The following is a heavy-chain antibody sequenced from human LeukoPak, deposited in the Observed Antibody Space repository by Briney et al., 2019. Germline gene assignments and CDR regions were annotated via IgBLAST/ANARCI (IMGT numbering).Heavy chain of an antibody. CDR1: GGSISSGSYY. CDR3: AREARDSGSYYAPGRDC. V-gene: IGHV4-61*02. Sequence: SQTLSLTCTVSGGSISSGSYYWSWIRQPAGKGLEWIGRIYTSGSTNYNPSLKSRVTISVDTSKNQFSLKLSSVTAADTAVYYCAREARDSGSYYAPGRDCWGQGTLVTVSS. CDR2: IYTSGST. D-gene: IGHD1-26*01. J-gene: IGHJ4*02.